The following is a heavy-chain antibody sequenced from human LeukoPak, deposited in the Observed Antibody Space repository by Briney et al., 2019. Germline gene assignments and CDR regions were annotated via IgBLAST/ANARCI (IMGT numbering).Heavy chain of an antibody. D-gene: IGHD4-17*01. V-gene: IGHV4-59*08. CDR1: GRSISSYY. Sequence: SETLSLTCTVSGRSISSYYWSWIRQPPGKGLEWIAYIYYSGSTNYNPSLKSRVTISVDTSKNQFSLKLSSVTAADTAVYYCARSLYGDYAYWYFDLWGRGTLVTVSS. CDR3: ARSLYGDYAYWYFDL. J-gene: IGHJ2*01. CDR2: IYYSGST.